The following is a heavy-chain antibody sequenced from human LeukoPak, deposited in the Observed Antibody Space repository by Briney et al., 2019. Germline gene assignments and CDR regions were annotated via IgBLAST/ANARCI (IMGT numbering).Heavy chain of an antibody. CDR3: ARSRGWLQSHPLGY. J-gene: IGHJ4*02. D-gene: IGHD5-24*01. Sequence: SETLSLTCTVSGGSISSYYWSWIRQPAGKGLEWIGRIYTSGSTNYNPSLKSRVTMSVDTSKNQLSLKLSSVTAADTAVYYCARSRGWLQSHPLGYWGQGTLVAVSS. CDR1: GGSISSYY. V-gene: IGHV4-4*07. CDR2: IYTSGST.